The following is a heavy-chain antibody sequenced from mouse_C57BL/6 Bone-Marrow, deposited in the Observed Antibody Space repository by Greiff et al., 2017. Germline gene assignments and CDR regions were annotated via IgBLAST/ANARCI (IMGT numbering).Heavy chain of an antibody. CDR2: IYPGNSDT. D-gene: IGHD1-1*01. CDR3: TPHRYYYGSCYDDY. Sequence: VQLKQSGTVLARPGASVKMSCKTSGYTFTSYWMHWVKQRPGQGLEWIGAIYPGNSDTSYNQKFKGKAKLTAVTSASTAYMELSSLTNEDSAVYYGTPHRYYYGSCYDDYWGQGTTLTVSS. V-gene: IGHV1-5*01. J-gene: IGHJ2*01. CDR1: GYTFTSYW.